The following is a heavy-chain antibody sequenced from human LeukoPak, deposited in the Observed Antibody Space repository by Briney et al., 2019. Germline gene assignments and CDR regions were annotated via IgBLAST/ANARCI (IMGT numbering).Heavy chain of an antibody. V-gene: IGHV4-61*01. Sequence: SEPVSLTCTVSGGSVSSGSYYWSWIRQPPGKGLEWIGYIYYSGSTNYNPSLKSRFTISVDTSKNQFSLKLSSVTAADTAVYYCARDREYSYSDAFDIWGQGTTASVSS. CDR3: ARDREYSYSDAFDI. CDR1: GGSVSSGSYY. CDR2: IYYSGST. J-gene: IGHJ3*02. D-gene: IGHD5-18*01.